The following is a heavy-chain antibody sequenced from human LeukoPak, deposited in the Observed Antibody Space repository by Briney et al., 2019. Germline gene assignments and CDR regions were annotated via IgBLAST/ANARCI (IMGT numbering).Heavy chain of an antibody. V-gene: IGHV4-59*01. CDR3: ARAPIPYDRSRTDYRFDP. Sequence: SETLSLTCTVSGGSISSYYWSWIREPTGKGLEWIGYIYYSGSTNYNPSLKSRVTISVDTSKNQFSLKLSSVTAADTAVYYCARAPIPYDRSRTDYRFDPWGQGTLVTVAS. CDR1: GGSISSYY. CDR2: IYYSGST. D-gene: IGHD3-16*01. J-gene: IGHJ5*02.